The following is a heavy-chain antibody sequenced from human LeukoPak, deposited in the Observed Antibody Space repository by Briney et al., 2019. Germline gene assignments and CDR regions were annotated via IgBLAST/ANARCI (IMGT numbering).Heavy chain of an antibody. Sequence: SETLSLTCSVSGGSISSSAYYWGWIRQPPGQGLEWIGSIYYSGNTYYNPSLKSPVTISIDTSKNQFSLRLISVTAADTAVYYCARDHASFGGSYRGDWFDPWGQGTLVTVSS. D-gene: IGHD1-26*01. CDR2: IYYSGNT. V-gene: IGHV4-39*07. CDR1: GGSISSSAYY. CDR3: ARDHASFGGSYRGDWFDP. J-gene: IGHJ5*02.